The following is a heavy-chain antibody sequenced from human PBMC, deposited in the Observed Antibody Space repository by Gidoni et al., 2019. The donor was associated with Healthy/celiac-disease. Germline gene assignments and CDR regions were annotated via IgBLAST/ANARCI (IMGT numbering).Heavy chain of an antibody. CDR3: ARGPPRFNYYGSGSHAKTSYYFDY. D-gene: IGHD3-10*01. CDR2: INHSGST. J-gene: IGHJ4*02. V-gene: IGHV4-34*01. Sequence: QVQLQLWGAGLLKPSETLSLTSAVYGGSFSGHYCSWIRQPPGKGLEWIGEINHSGSTNYNPSLKSRVTISVDTSKNQFSLKLSSVTAADTAVYYCARGPPRFNYYGSGSHAKTSYYFDYWGQGTLVTVSS. CDR1: GGSFSGHY.